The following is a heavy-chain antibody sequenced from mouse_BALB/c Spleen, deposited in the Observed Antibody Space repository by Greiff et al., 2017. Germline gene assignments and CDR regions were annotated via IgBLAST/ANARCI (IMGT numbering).Heavy chain of an antibody. V-gene: IGHV2-6-7*01. CDR1: GFSLTGYG. CDR3: ARDSCYGNYPYYAMDY. CDR2: ICDDGST. J-gene: IGHJ4*01. Sequence: QVQLQESGPGLVAPSQTLSITCTVSGFSLTGYGLNWVRQSPGKGLEWMGMICDDGSTDYNPALKSRLSISKDNSKSQVFLKMNSLQTDDTARYYCARDSCYGNYPYYAMDYWGQGTSVTVSA. D-gene: IGHD2-1*01.